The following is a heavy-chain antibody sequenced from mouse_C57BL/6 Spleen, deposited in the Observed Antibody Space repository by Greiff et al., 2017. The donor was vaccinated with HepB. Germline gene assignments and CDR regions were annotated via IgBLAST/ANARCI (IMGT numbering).Heavy chain of an antibody. J-gene: IGHJ2*01. CDR2: IDPSDSYT. D-gene: IGHD1-1*02. CDR3: ARVGGGGYFDY. CDR1: GYTFTSYW. V-gene: IGHV1-50*01. Sequence: QVQLQQPGAELVKPGASVKLSCKASGYTFTSYWMQWVKQRPGQGLEWIGEIDPSDSYTNYNQKFKGKATLTVDTSSSTAYMQLSSLTSEDSAVYYCARVGGGGYFDYWGQGTTLTVSS.